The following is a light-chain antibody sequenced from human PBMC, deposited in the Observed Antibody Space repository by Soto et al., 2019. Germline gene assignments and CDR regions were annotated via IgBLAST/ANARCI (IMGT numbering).Light chain of an antibody. Sequence: QSVVTQPASVSGSPGQSITISCTGTSSDVGSYNFVSWYQFHPGRAPKLIIYEVTIRPSGVSNRFSGSKSGNTASLTISGLQAEDEADYYCSSYTTSAPYVFGSGTKVTV. CDR2: EVT. CDR3: SSYTTSAPYV. V-gene: IGLV2-14*02. J-gene: IGLJ1*01. CDR1: SSDVGSYNF.